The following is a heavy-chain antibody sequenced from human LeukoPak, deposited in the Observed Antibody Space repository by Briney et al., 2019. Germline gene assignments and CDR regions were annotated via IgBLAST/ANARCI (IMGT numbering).Heavy chain of an antibody. CDR3: ARRPPYYDDTSGYLLDY. CDR1: GFTFSSYA. CDR2: ISSRGSTI. V-gene: IGHV3-11*01. J-gene: IGHJ4*02. D-gene: IGHD3-22*01. Sequence: GGSLRLSCAASGFTFSSYAMSWIRQAPGKGLEWVSFISSRGSTIYYADSVKGRFTISRDNAKNSLYLQMTSLRAEDTAVYYCARRPPYYDDTSGYLLDYWGQGTLVTVSS.